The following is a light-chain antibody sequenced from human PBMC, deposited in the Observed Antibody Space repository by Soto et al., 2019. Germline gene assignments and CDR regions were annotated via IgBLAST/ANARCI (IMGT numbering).Light chain of an antibody. CDR3: RQYGNSPQT. Sequence: EIVLTQSPATLSLSPGERATLSCRASPSVTNYLAWYQQKPGQAPRLLIYGASTRATGIPDRFSGSGSGTDFTLTIARLEPGDFAVYYCRQYGNSPQTSGQGTKVDIK. V-gene: IGKV3-20*01. J-gene: IGKJ1*01. CDR2: GAS. CDR1: PSVTNY.